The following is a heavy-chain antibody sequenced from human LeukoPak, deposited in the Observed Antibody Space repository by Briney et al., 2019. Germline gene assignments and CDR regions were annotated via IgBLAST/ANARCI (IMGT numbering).Heavy chain of an antibody. CDR3: ARGGFDY. CDR2: ISPNSDDT. V-gene: IGHV1-2*02. J-gene: IGHJ4*02. Sequence: GASVKVSCKASRYTFTGYYLHWVRQAPGQGLEWMGWISPNSDDTNYAQKFRGRVNMTRDTSISTAYMELSRLRSDDTAIYYRARGGFDYWGQGTLVTVSS. CDR1: RYTFTGYY.